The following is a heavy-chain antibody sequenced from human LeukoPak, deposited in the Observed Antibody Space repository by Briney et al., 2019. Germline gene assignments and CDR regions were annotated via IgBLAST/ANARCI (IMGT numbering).Heavy chain of an antibody. J-gene: IGHJ5*02. CDR3: AKDRIYDFWSGYDHENWFDP. CDR2: ISGSGGST. Sequence: QAGGSLRLSCAASGFTFSSYAMSWVRQAPGKGLEWVSAISGSGGSTYYADSVKGRFTISRDNSKNTLYLQMNSLRAEDTAVYYCAKDRIYDFWSGYDHENWFDPWGQGTLVTVSS. CDR1: GFTFSSYA. D-gene: IGHD3-3*01. V-gene: IGHV3-23*01.